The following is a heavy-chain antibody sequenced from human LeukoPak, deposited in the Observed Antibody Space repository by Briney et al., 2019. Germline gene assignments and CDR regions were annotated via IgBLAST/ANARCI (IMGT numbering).Heavy chain of an antibody. J-gene: IGHJ5*02. D-gene: IGHD3-10*01. CDR2: VSAYNGNT. Sequence: GAPVKGSFHASCFPLTRYGISRGRPGPGQGPEWVGWVSAYNGNTNYAQKLQGRVTMTTDTSTSTAYMELRSLGSDDTAVYYCARVLTMVRGAFNWFDPWGQGTLVTVSS. CDR3: ARVLTMVRGAFNWFDP. V-gene: IGHV1-18*01. CDR1: CFPLTRYG.